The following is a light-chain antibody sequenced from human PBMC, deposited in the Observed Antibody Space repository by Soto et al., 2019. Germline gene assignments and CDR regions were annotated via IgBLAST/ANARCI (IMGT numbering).Light chain of an antibody. CDR1: SSNIGAGYD. Sequence: QPALTQPPSVSGAPGQRVTISCTGSSSNIGAGYDVHWYQQLPRTAPKLLISGNTNRPSGVPDRFSGSKSDTSASLAITGLQAEDEADYYCQSYDTSLRAYVFGTGTKLTVL. V-gene: IGLV1-40*01. J-gene: IGLJ1*01. CDR3: QSYDTSLRAYV. CDR2: GNT.